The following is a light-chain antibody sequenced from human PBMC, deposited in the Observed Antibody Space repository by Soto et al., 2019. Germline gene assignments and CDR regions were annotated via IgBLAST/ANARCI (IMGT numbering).Light chain of an antibody. CDR1: QRVSSN. J-gene: IGKJ4*01. V-gene: IGKV3-15*01. CDR3: QQYKNWLALT. CDR2: GAS. Sequence: EIVMTQSPATLSVSPGERATLSCRASQRVSSNLAWYQQKPGQAPRLLIYGASTRATGIPARFSGSGSGTEFTLTISSLQSEDSAVYYCQQYKNWLALTFGGGTKVDNK.